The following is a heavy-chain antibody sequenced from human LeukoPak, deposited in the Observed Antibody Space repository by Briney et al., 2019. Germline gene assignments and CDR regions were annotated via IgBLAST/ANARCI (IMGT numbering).Heavy chain of an antibody. V-gene: IGHV4-59*01. J-gene: IGHJ3*02. CDR3: ARSRSGYSYDHAAFDI. CDR1: GGSISNYY. Sequence: SETLSLTCTVSGGSISNYYWSWIRQPPGKGLEWIAYIDYRGSTTYNPSLKSRVTISVDTSRNQFSLKLSSVTAADTAVYYCARSRSGYSYDHAAFDIWGQGTMVTVSS. D-gene: IGHD5-18*01. CDR2: IDYRGST.